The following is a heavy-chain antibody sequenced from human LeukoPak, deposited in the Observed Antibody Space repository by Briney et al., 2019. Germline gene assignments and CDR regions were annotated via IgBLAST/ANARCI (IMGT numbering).Heavy chain of an antibody. CDR2: IIPIFGTA. CDR3: ARDGRFGDLNPFDY. CDR1: GGTFISYA. Sequence: ASVKVSCKASGGTFISYAISWVRQAPGQGLEWMGGIIPIFGTANYAQKFQGRVTITADESTSTAYMELSSLRSEDTAVYYCARDGRFGDLNPFDYWGQGTLVTVSS. V-gene: IGHV1-69*13. D-gene: IGHD3-10*01. J-gene: IGHJ4*02.